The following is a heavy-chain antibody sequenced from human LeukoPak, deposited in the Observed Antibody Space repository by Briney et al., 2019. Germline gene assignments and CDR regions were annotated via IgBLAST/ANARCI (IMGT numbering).Heavy chain of an antibody. CDR3: ARDRGYCSSTSCSPFPDV. V-gene: IGHV3-48*01. J-gene: IGHJ6*04. CDR1: GFTFSSYS. CDR2: ISSSSTI. Sequence: GGSLRLSCAASGFTFSSYSMNWVRQAPGKGLEWVSYISSSSTIYYADSVKGRFTISRDNAKNSLYLQMNSLRAEDTAVYYCARDRGYCSSTSCSPFPDVWGKGTTVTVSS. D-gene: IGHD2-2*01.